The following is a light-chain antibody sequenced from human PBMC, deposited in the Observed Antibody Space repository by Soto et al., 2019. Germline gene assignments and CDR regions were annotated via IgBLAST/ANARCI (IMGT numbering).Light chain of an antibody. CDR1: TGAVTTGHY. CDR2: DTN. CDR3: LLSYRGVGV. Sequence: QAVVTQEPSLTVSPGGPVTLTFGSTTGAVTTGHYPYWFQQKPGQAPRTLIYDTNNKHSWTPARFSGSLLGGKAALTLSGAQPEDEADYYCLLSYRGVGVFGGGTQLTVL. V-gene: IGLV7-46*01. J-gene: IGLJ2*01.